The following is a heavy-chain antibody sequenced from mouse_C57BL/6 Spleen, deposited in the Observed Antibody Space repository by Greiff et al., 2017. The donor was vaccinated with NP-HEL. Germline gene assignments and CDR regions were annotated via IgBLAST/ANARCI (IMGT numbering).Heavy chain of an antibody. J-gene: IGHJ1*03. V-gene: IGHV1-53*01. CDR2: INPSNGGT. Sequence: VQLQQPGTELVKPGASVKLSCKASGYTFTSYWMHWVKQRPGQGLEWIGNINPSNGGTNYNKKFKSKATLTVDKSSSTAYMQLSSLTSEDSAVYYCARGDSNYYGSSPWYFDVWGTGTTVTVSS. CDR3: ARGDSNYYGSSPWYFDV. D-gene: IGHD1-1*01. CDR1: GYTFTSYW.